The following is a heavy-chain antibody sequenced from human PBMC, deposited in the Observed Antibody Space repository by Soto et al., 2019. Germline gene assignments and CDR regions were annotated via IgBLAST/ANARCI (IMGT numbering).Heavy chain of an antibody. D-gene: IGHD3-10*01. CDR3: ATPYYYNL. CDR2: ITSNSDHI. Sequence: GGSLRLSCAASGFMFSAYTMSWVRQAPGKGLEWLSSITSNSDHIDYADSVRRRFTVSRDNARKLLYLQMDSLGAEDTGVYNCATPYYYNLWGPGTLVTVSS. J-gene: IGHJ5*02. CDR1: GFMFSAYT. V-gene: IGHV3-21*01.